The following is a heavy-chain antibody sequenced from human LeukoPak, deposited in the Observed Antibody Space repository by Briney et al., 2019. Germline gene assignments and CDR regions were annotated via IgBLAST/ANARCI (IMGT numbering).Heavy chain of an antibody. CDR2: INPNSGDT. D-gene: IGHD1-26*01. CDR3: ASVRMGATPFDY. J-gene: IGHJ4*02. V-gene: IGHV1-2*02. Sequence: ASVKVSCKTSGHTFTGYYTHWVRQAPGQGLEWMGWINPNSGDTDYAQKFQGRVTMTRDTSVGTGYMELTSLRSDDTAVYYCASVRMGATPFDYWGQGTLVTVSS. CDR1: GHTFTGYY.